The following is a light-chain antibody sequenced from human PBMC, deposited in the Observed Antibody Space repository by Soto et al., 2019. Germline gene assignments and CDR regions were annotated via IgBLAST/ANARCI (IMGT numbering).Light chain of an antibody. J-gene: IGLJ1*01. V-gene: IGLV2-11*01. CDR3: SSYAGSYTYV. CDR2: DVN. CDR1: SSDVGGYNH. Sequence: QSVPTQPRLVSGSPGQSVAISCTGTSSDVGGYNHVAWYQQHPGKAPKLIIYDVNKRPSGVPDRFSGSKSGNTASLTISGLQADDEADYYCSSYAGSYTYVFATGTKLTVL.